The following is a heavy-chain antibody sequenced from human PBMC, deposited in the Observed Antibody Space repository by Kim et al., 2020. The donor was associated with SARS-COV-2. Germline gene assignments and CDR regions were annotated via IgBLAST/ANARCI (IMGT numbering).Heavy chain of an antibody. V-gene: IGHV7-4-1*02. CDR2: INTNTGNP. Sequence: ASVKVSCKASGYPFSTYAMNWVRQAPGQGLEWMGWINTNTGNPTYAQGFTGRFVFSMDTSVSTAYLQINSLKAEDTAVYYCATEGRSSNWGQGTLVTVSS. D-gene: IGHD3-10*01. J-gene: IGHJ4*02. CDR1: GYPFSTYA. CDR3: ATEGRSSN.